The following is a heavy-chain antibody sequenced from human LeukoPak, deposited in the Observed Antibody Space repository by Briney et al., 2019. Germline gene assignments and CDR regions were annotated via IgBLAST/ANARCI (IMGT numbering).Heavy chain of an antibody. D-gene: IGHD3-22*01. CDR2: IYHSGST. V-gene: IGHV4-34*01. J-gene: IGHJ5*02. Sequence: SETLSLTCAVYGGSFSGYYWSWIRQPPGKGLEWIGEIYHSGSTNYNPSLKSRVTISVDTSKNQFSLKLSSVTAADTAVYYCATNFYYYDSSGSQGACNWFDPWGQGTLVTVSS. CDR3: ATNFYYYDSSGSQGACNWFDP. CDR1: GGSFSGYY.